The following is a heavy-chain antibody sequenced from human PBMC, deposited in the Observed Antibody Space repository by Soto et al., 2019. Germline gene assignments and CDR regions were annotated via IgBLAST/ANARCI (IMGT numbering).Heavy chain of an antibody. Sequence: SETLSLTCSVSGDSMSSYYWSWIRQPPGKGLEWIGEINHSGSTNYNPSLKSRVTISVDTSKNQFSLKLSSVTAADTAVYYCARDSSSSFDYWGQGTLVTVSS. V-gene: IGHV4-34*01. CDR3: ARDSSSSFDY. CDR1: GDSMSSYY. J-gene: IGHJ4*02. CDR2: INHSGST. D-gene: IGHD6-6*01.